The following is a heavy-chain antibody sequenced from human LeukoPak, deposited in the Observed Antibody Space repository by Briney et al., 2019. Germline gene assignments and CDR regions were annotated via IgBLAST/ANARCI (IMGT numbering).Heavy chain of an antibody. CDR3: ARDLYPYYYDSSGYYALDAFDI. D-gene: IGHD3-22*01. CDR1: GYTFTSYG. Sequence: ASVKVSCKASGYTFTSYGISWVRQAPGQGLGWMGWISAYNGNTNYAQKLQGRVTMTTDTSTSTAYMELRSLRSDDTAVYYCARDLYPYYYDSSGYYALDAFDIWGQGTMVTVSS. V-gene: IGHV1-18*01. J-gene: IGHJ3*02. CDR2: ISAYNGNT.